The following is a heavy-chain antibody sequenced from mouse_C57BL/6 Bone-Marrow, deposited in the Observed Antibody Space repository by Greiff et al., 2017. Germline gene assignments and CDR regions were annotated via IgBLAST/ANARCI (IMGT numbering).Heavy chain of an antibody. J-gene: IGHJ1*03. CDR1: GFTFSSYT. CDR3: AGNFYWYFDV. Sequence: EVMLVESGGGLVKPGGSLKLSCAASGFTFSSYTMSWVRQTPEKRLEWVATISGGGGNTYYPDSVKGRFTISRDNAKNTLYLQMSSLGSEDTALYYCAGNFYWYFDVWGTGTTVTVSS. V-gene: IGHV5-9*01. CDR2: ISGGGGNT.